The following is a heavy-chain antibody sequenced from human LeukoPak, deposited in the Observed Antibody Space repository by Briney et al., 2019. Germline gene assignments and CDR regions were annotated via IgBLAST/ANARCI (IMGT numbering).Heavy chain of an antibody. CDR2: IIPIFGTA. V-gene: IGHV1-69*13. Sequence: ASVKVSCKASGGTFSSYAISWVRQAPGQGLEWMGGIIPIFGTANYAQKFQGRVTITADESTSTAYMELSSLRSEDTAVYYCARRPVRVVPAARYYYYGMDVWGQGTTVTVSS. CDR1: GGTFSSYA. J-gene: IGHJ6*02. CDR3: ARRPVRVVPAARYYYYGMDV. D-gene: IGHD2-2*01.